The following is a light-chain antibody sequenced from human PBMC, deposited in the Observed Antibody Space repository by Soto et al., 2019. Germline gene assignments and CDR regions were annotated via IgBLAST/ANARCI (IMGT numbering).Light chain of an antibody. V-gene: IGLV2-8*01. J-gene: IGLJ1*01. CDR3: SSYARNNNYV. Sequence: QSVLTQPPSASGSPGQSVTISCTGTSSDVGGYNYVSWYQQHPGKAPKLMIYEVSKRPSGVPDRFSGAKSGNTASLTVSGLQAEDEADYHSSSYARNNNYVFGTGTKVTIL. CDR1: SSDVGGYNY. CDR2: EVS.